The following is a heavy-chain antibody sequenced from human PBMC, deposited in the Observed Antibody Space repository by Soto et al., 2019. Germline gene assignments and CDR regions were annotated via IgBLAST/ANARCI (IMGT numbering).Heavy chain of an antibody. J-gene: IGHJ4*02. CDR1: GYTFSAYF. CDR3: AIIGYHEKQTLDY. V-gene: IGHV1-2*02. CDR2: INTRSGDT. D-gene: IGHD5-12*01. Sequence: ASVKVSCKASGYTFSAYFINWVRPAPGQGLEWLGWINTRSGDTKYAQKFQGRVTLTRDTSVRTAYLELSSLRSDDTAVYHCAIIGYHEKQTLDYWGQRTLVTVSS.